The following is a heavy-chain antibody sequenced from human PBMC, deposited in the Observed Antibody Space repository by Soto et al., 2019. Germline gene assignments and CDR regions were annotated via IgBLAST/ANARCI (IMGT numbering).Heavy chain of an antibody. Sequence: SETLSLTCAVYGGSFIGYYWSFSRHPPCKWLEWIVEINHSGSTNYNPSLKSRVTISVDMSKNQFSLKLSSVTAADTAVYYCARGGRQQLIPTPISYKIDYWGQGTLVTVSS. J-gene: IGHJ4*02. V-gene: IGHV4-34*01. CDR3: ARGGRQQLIPTPISYKIDY. CDR1: GGSFIGYY. D-gene: IGHD6-13*01. CDR2: INHSGST.